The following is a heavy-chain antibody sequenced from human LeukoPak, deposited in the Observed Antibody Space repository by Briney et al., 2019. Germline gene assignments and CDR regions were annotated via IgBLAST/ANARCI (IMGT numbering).Heavy chain of an antibody. V-gene: IGHV5-51*01. D-gene: IGHD6-19*01. CDR1: GYSFSGNW. J-gene: IGHJ4*02. CDR3: ARHIKYSIGGHYFDY. CDR2: IYPGDSDT. Sequence: GESLKISCKGSGYSFSGNWIGWVRQMPGKGLEWMGIIYPGDSDTRYSPSFQGQVTISADRSISTAYLQWSSLKASDTATYYCARHIKYSIGGHYFDYWGQGTLVTVSS.